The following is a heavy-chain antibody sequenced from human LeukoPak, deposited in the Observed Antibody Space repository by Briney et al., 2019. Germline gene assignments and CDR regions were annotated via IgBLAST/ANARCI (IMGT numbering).Heavy chain of an antibody. V-gene: IGHV3-48*01. J-gene: IGHJ4*02. CDR2: ISSSSSTI. Sequence: PGGSLRLSCAASGFTFSSYSMNWVRQAPGKGLEWVSYISSSSSTIYYADSVKGRFTISRDNAKNSLYLQVNSLRAEDTAVYYCARDNGEANFDYWGQGTLVTVSS. CDR1: GFTFSSYS. CDR3: ARDNGEANFDY. D-gene: IGHD3-10*01.